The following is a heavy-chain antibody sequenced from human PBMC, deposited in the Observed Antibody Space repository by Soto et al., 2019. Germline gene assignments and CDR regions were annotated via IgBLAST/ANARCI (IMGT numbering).Heavy chain of an antibody. CDR3: ARDPSIVVVTAKTYYYYGMDV. J-gene: IGHJ6*02. CDR2: IKQDGSEK. CDR1: GFTFSSYW. D-gene: IGHD2-21*02. V-gene: IGHV3-7*01. Sequence: EVQLVESGGGLVQPGGSLRLSCAASGFTFSSYWMSWVRQAPGKGLEWVANIKQDGSEKYYVDSVKGRFTISRDNDKNSLYPQMNSLRAEDTAVYYCARDPSIVVVTAKTYYYYGMDVWGQGTTVTVSS.